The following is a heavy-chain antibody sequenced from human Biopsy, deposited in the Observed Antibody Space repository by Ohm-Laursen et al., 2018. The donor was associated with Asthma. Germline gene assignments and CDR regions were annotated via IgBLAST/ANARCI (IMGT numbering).Heavy chain of an antibody. J-gene: IGHJ3*02. CDR3: ARTYFDFLTGQVHDAFAM. CDR1: GYTFINYA. D-gene: IGHD3-9*01. V-gene: IGHV1-3*01. Sequence: SVKVSCKTSGYTFINYAIHWVRQAPGHSLEWMGWINAANGNTKYSQKFQGRLTISRDASASTAYMDLSSLRSEDTAVYYCARTYFDFLTGQVHDAFAMWGQGTMVTVSS. CDR2: INAANGNT.